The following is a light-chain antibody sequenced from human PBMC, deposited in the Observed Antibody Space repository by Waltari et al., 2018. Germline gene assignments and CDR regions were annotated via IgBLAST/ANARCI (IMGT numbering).Light chain of an antibody. Sequence: IQLTQSPSSLSASLGEVVTITCRASQGISNCLAWYQQKPGKAPKLLIYAASTLQSGVPSRFSGGGSGTDFTLTISSLQPEDFATYYCQQLNSYQWTFGQGTKVEIK. CDR1: QGISNC. CDR2: AAS. CDR3: QQLNSYQWT. J-gene: IGKJ1*01. V-gene: IGKV1-9*01.